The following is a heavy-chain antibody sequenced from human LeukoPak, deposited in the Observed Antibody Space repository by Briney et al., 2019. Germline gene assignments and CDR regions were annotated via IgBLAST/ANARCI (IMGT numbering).Heavy chain of an antibody. V-gene: IGHV3-23*01. CDR1: GFTFSSYA. Sequence: GGSLRLSCAASGFTFSSYAVSWVRQAPGKGLEWVSAISGSGGSTYYADSVKGRFTISRDNFKNTLYLQMNSLRAEDTAVYYCAKEIYCSSTSCSGFDYWGQGTLVTVSS. D-gene: IGHD2-2*01. CDR3: AKEIYCSSTSCSGFDY. J-gene: IGHJ4*02. CDR2: ISGSGGST.